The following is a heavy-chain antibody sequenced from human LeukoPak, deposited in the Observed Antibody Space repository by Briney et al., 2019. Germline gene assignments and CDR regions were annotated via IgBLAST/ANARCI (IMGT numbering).Heavy chain of an antibody. V-gene: IGHV3-23*01. CDR2: ISDSGATA. Sequence: GGSLRLSCAASGFTFNNYAMSWVRQAPGKGLEWLSAISDSGATAYYADSVKGRFTVSRDNSKNTLYLQLNILRAEDTAVYYCAGDLKSIDAFDIWGQGTMVTVSS. CDR3: AGDLKSIDAFDI. CDR1: GFTFNNYA. J-gene: IGHJ3*02.